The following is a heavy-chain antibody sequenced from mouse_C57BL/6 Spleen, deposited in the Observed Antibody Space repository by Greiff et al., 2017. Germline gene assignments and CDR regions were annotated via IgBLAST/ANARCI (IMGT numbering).Heavy chain of an antibody. CDR2: IWGDGST. CDR1: GFSLTSYG. V-gene: IGHV2-3*01. D-gene: IGHD2-5*01. CDR3: AKPGYYSNYGYFDV. J-gene: IGHJ1*03. Sequence: QVQLKESGPGLVAPSQSLSITCTVSGFSLTSYGVSWVRQPPGKGLEWLGVIWGDGSTNYHSALISRLSISKDNSKSQVFLKLNSRQTDDTATYYCAKPGYYSNYGYFDVWGTGTTVTVSS.